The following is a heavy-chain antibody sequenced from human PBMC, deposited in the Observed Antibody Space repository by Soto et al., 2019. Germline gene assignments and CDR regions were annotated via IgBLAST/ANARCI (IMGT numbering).Heavy chain of an antibody. D-gene: IGHD5-18*01. CDR1: GYSFTSYY. CDR3: ATLHRGDSYDYPGYGAFHFDH. J-gene: IGHJ4*02. CDR2: INPSCGST. V-gene: IGHV1-46*01. Sequence: ASVKVSCKASGYSFTSYYLHWVRQAPGQVPEWMGLINPSCGSTSYSHKFQGRVTMTRDTSTTTVYMELSALRSEDTAFYYCATLHRGDSYDYPGYGAFHFDHWGKGTLVTVSS.